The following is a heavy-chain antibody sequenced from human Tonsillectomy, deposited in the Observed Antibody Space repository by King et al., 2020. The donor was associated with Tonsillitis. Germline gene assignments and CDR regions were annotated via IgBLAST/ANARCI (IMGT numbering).Heavy chain of an antibody. CDR2: ITSSGGTI. D-gene: IGHD6-13*01. J-gene: IGHJ5*02. CDR3: ARTGIAATSALCGWFDP. V-gene: IGHV3-11*01. CDR1: GFTFSDYF. Sequence: QLVQSGGGLVKPGGSLRLSCAASGFTFSDYFMSWIRQAPGKGLEWVSYITSSGGTIYYADSVKGRFTISRDNAKNSLYLQMNSLRAEATAVYYWARTGIAATSALCGWFDPWGQGTLVTVSS.